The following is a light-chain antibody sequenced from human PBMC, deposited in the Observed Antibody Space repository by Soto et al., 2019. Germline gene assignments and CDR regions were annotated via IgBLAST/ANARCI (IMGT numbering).Light chain of an antibody. CDR2: GAS. V-gene: IGKV3-20*01. Sequence: ETVVTQSPDTLSLSPGERATLSCRASQSVYSSYIAWYQQKPGQAPRLLMYGASSRATGIPDRFSGSGSGTDFTLTISRVEPEDFAFYYCQQYGGSPPYTFGQGTKLEIK. CDR1: QSVYSSY. J-gene: IGKJ2*01. CDR3: QQYGGSPPYT.